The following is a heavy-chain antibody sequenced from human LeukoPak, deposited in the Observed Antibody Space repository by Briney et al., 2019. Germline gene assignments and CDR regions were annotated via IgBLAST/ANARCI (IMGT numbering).Heavy chain of an antibody. CDR3: AKGSSSFFYYSSGYYDLTFDY. Sequence: GGSLRLSCAASGFTFTTYAMSWVRQAPGKGLEWVSGISGRGDSTYYADSVKGRFTISRDNSKNTLYLQMNSLRVEDTGVYYCAKGSSSFFYYSSGYYDLTFDYWGQGTLVTVSS. CDR1: GFTFTTYA. J-gene: IGHJ4*02. V-gene: IGHV3-23*01. D-gene: IGHD3-22*01. CDR2: ISGRGDST.